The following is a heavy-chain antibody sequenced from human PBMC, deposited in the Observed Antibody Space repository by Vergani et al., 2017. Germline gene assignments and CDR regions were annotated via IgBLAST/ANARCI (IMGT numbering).Heavy chain of an antibody. CDR2: ISNSGNTI. CDR3: ARDHRDYNNYPGTFDI. CDR1: GFSFSDHY. V-gene: IGHV3-11*01. D-gene: IGHD5-24*01. Sequence: QVQLVESGGGLVKPGGSLRLSCAVSGFSFSDHYMTCIRQAPGKGLEWVSYISNSGNTIEYADSVKGRFSISRDNAKSSLFLQMDSLRAEDTAVYYCARDHRDYNNYPGTFDIWGQGSMVTVSS. J-gene: IGHJ3*02.